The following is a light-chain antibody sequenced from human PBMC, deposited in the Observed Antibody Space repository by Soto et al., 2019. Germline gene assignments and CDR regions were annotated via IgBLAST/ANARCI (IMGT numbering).Light chain of an antibody. CDR3: TSYAGRNTLA. CDR2: EVS. V-gene: IGLV2-8*01. J-gene: IGLJ2*01. Sequence: SLPTRPRSACGCTRQALPISYTGTISNVGGYNYVSWYQQHPGKAPNLMIYEVSQRPSGVSDRFSGSKYGNTASLTVSGLQAQDEADYYCTSYAGRNTLAFDGGSEVT. CDR1: ISNVGGYNY.